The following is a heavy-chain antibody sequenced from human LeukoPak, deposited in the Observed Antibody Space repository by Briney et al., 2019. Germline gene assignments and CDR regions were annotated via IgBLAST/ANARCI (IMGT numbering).Heavy chain of an antibody. CDR3: ARDHSQLARGYYFDY. CDR1: GYTFTGYY. V-gene: IGHV1-46*01. CDR2: INPSGGST. J-gene: IGHJ4*02. D-gene: IGHD6-13*01. Sequence: GASVKVSCKASGYTFTGYYMHWVRQAPGQGLEWMGIINPSGGSTSYAQKFQGRVTMTRDTSTSTVYMELSSLRSEDTAVYYCARDHSQLARGYYFDYWGQGTLVTVSS.